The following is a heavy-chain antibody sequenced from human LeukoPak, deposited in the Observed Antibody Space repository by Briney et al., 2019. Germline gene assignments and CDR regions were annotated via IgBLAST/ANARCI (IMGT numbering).Heavy chain of an antibody. V-gene: IGHV3-21*01. Sequence: GGSLRLSCAASVFTFSSYSMNWVRQAPGKGLEWVSSISSSSSYIYYADSVKGRFTISRDNAKNSLYLQMNSLRAEDTAVYYCARNRGFGDVRYYYYYGMDVWGQGTTVTVSS. D-gene: IGHD3-10*01. J-gene: IGHJ6*02. CDR2: ISSSSSYI. CDR3: ARNRGFGDVRYYYYYGMDV. CDR1: VFTFSSYS.